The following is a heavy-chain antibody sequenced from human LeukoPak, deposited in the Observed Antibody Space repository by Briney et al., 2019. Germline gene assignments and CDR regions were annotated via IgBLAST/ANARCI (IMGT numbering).Heavy chain of an antibody. J-gene: IGHJ4*02. V-gene: IGHV3-30*03. Sequence: GSLRLSCAASGFPFRSYGMHWVRQAPGKGLEWVAVLSYDGSNEYYADSVEGRFPISRHNSKTTLYLQMNGLRVEDTAVYYCAGSWFYRDYFEYWGQGTLVTVSS. CDR3: AGSWFYRDYFEY. CDR1: GFPFRSYG. CDR2: LSYDGSNE. D-gene: IGHD3-10*01.